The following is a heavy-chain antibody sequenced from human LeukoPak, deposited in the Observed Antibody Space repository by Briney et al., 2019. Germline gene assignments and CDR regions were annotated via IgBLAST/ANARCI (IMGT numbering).Heavy chain of an antibody. CDR1: GYKFTDNW. CDR2: IYPDDSDT. J-gene: IGHJ3*02. CDR3: ATLLHSRSYVI. V-gene: IGHV5-51*01. Sequence: GESLKISCRGSGYKFTDNWIAWVRQMPGKGLEWMGVIYPDDSDTTYSPSFQGQVTMSVDKSITTAYLHWNTLRASDTAIYYCATLLHSRSYVIWGQGTMITVSS. D-gene: IGHD6-13*01.